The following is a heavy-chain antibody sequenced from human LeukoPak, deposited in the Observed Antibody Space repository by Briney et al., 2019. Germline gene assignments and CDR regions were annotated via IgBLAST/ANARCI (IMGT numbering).Heavy chain of an antibody. J-gene: IGHJ4*02. Sequence: SVKVSCKASGGTFSSYAISWVRQAPGQGLEWMGGIIPIFGTANYAQKFQGRVTITADKSTSTAYMELSSLRSEDTAVYYCARGRSAVTTQSLVDYWGQGTLVTVSS. D-gene: IGHD4-17*01. CDR2: IIPIFGTA. CDR3: ARGRSAVTTQSLVDY. V-gene: IGHV1-69*06. CDR1: GGTFSSYA.